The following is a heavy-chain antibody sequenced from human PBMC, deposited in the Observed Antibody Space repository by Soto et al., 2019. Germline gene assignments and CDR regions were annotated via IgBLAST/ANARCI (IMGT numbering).Heavy chain of an antibody. CDR1: GGTFSSYA. CDR2: IIPIFGTA. J-gene: IGHJ4*02. Sequence: QVQLVQSGAEVTKPGSSVKVSCKASGGTFSSYAISWVRQAPGQGLEWMGGIIPIFGTANYAQKFQGRVTITADESTSTAYMELSSLRSEDTAVYYCARVGHAVGFGEPFFDYWGQGTLVTVSS. D-gene: IGHD3-10*01. V-gene: IGHV1-69*01. CDR3: ARVGHAVGFGEPFFDY.